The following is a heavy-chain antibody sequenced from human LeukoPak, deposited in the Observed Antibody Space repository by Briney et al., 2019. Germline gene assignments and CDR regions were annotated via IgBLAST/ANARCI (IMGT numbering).Heavy chain of an antibody. J-gene: IGHJ4*02. CDR2: IYYSGST. CDR3: ARQPTVTFFDY. D-gene: IGHD4-17*01. V-gene: IGHV4-39*01. CDR1: GGSISSSCYY. Sequence: SETLSLTCTVSGGSISSSCYYWGWIRQPPGKRLEWIGSIYYSGSTYYNPSLKSRVTISVDTSKNQFSLKLSSVTAADTAVYYCARQPTVTFFDYWGQGTLVTVSS.